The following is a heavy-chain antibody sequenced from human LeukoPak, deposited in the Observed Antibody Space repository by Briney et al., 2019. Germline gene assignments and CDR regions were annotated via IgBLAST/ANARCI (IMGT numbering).Heavy chain of an antibody. CDR1: GFIFSDHY. CDR3: ARMDIGLVRD. Sequence: GGSLRLSCAASGFIFSDHYMDWVRQAPGKGLEWVGRIRKKANSYTTEYAASVKGRFTISRDDSKNSLFLQMNSLRTEDTAVYYCARMDIGLVRDWGQGTLVTVSS. CDR2: IRKKANSYTT. V-gene: IGHV3-72*01. D-gene: IGHD3-10*01. J-gene: IGHJ4*02.